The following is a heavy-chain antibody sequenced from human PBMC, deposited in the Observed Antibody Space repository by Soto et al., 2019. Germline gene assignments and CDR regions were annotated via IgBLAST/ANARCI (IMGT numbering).Heavy chain of an antibody. CDR3: ASDLVGASDSYGLDV. CDR1: GFAFSNYG. D-gene: IGHD1-26*01. Sequence: WGSLRLSCAASGFAFSNYGIHCFRQSPFKWLEWVAIIWHDGNNKYYADSVRGRFIISRDNSKNRLYLQMNSLRAEDTAVYYCASDLVGASDSYGLDVWGQGTPVTVSS. CDR2: IWHDGNNK. J-gene: IGHJ6*02. V-gene: IGHV3-33*01.